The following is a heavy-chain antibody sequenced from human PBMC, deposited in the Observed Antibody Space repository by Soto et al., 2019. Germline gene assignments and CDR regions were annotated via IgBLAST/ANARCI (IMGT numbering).Heavy chain of an antibody. CDR2: IIPILGIA. CDR1: GGTFSSYT. J-gene: IGHJ6*02. CDR3: ARETADYRRPEKQSLRSRDYYYYGMDV. Sequence: ASVKVSCKASGGTFSSYTISWVRQAPGQGLEWMGRIIPILGIANYAQKFQGRVTITADKSTSTAYMELSSLRSEDPAVYYCARETADYRRPEKQSLRSRDYYYYGMDVWGQGTTVTVSS. V-gene: IGHV1-69*04. D-gene: IGHD4-17*01.